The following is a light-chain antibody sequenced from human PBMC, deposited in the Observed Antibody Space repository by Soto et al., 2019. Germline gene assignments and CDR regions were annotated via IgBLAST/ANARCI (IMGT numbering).Light chain of an antibody. Sequence: EIVLTQSPSTLSLSPGERVALSCRASQSVSSYLNWYQQKPGKAPRLLIYDASKLAAGVPARFSGSGSGTDFTLTISSLEPEDFATYYCQQSSSWPYTFGGGTKLEIK. V-gene: IGKV3-11*01. CDR3: QQSSSWPYT. CDR2: DAS. J-gene: IGKJ2*01. CDR1: QSVSSY.